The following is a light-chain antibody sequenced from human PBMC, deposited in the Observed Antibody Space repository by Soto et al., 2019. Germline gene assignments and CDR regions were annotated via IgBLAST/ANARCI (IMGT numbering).Light chain of an antibody. CDR1: QSLLHSNGYNC. V-gene: IGKV2-28*01. J-gene: IGKJ4*01. CDR3: MQGLQTPVN. CDR2: LGS. Sequence: DIVMTQSPLSLPVTPGEPASISCRSSQSLLHSNGYNCLDWYLQKPGQPPQLLIYLGSNRASGAHDRFSGSGSGTDLTLKISSLEAEDVGTYYCMQGLQTPVNFGGGTKV.